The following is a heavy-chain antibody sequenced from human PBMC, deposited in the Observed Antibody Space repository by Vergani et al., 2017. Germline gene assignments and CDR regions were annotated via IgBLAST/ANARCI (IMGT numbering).Heavy chain of an antibody. D-gene: IGHD1/OR15-1a*01. Sequence: QVQLVQSGAEVKKPGASVKVSCKASGYTFTSYYMHWVRQAPGQGREWMGIINPSGGSTSYAQKFQGRVTMTTDTSTSTAYMELRSLRSDDTAVYYCARANWNTPVGAFDIWGQGTMVTVSS. CDR3: ARANWNTPVGAFDI. V-gene: IGHV1-46*01. CDR2: INPSGGST. J-gene: IGHJ3*02. CDR1: GYTFTSYY.